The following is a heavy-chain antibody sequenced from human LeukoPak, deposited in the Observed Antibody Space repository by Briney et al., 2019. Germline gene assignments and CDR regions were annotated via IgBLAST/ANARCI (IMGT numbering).Heavy chain of an antibody. J-gene: IGHJ6*03. CDR3: ARASLYYDRGGYYYYMDV. CDR1: GGSFSGYY. CDR2: IYYSGST. Sequence: SETLSLTCAVYGGSFSGYYWSWIRQPPGKGLEWIGYIYYSGSTNYNPSLKSRVTISVDTSKNQFSLKLSSVTAADTAVYYCARASLYYDRGGYYYYMDVWGKGTTVTVSS. D-gene: IGHD3-22*01. V-gene: IGHV4-59*01.